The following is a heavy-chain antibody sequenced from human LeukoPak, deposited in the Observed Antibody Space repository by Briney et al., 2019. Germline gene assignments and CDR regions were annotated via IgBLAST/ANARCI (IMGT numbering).Heavy chain of an antibody. CDR3: ARADCSSSTCYLRRSWFDP. Sequence: PGGSLRLSCAASGFTLSNYDMNWVRQAPGKGLEWVSSISTSSRYIYYKDSVRGRFTISRDDAKNSLYLEMNSLRAEGTAVYYCARADCSSSTCYLRRSWFDPWGQGTLVTVSS. J-gene: IGHJ5*02. CDR1: GFTLSNYD. CDR2: ISTSSRYI. V-gene: IGHV3-21*01. D-gene: IGHD2-2*01.